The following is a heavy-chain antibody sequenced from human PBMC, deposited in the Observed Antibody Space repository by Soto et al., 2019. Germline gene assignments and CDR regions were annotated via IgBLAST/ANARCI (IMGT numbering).Heavy chain of an antibody. CDR3: AKDFPMRGSSWYYSDS. CDR2: ISGSGGST. Sequence: EVQLLESGGGLVQPGGSLRLSCAASGFTFSSYAMSWVRQAPGKGLEWVSAISGSGGSTYYADSVKGRFTXXXDNSKXXXXXXXXXXXXXXXXXYYCAKDFPMRGSSWYYSDSWGQGPLVTVSS. V-gene: IGHV3-23*01. J-gene: IGHJ4*02. D-gene: IGHD6-13*01. CDR1: GFTFSSYA.